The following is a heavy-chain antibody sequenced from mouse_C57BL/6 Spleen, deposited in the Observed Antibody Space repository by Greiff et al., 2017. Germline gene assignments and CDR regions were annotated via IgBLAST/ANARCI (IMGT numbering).Heavy chain of an antibody. J-gene: IGHJ1*03. CDR3: ARGDGYDGFWYFDV. CDR2: INPSSGYT. V-gene: IGHV1-4*01. Sequence: QVQLQQSGAELARPGASVKMSCKASGYTFTSYTMHWVKQRPGQGLEWIGYINPSSGYTKYNQKFKDKATLTAEKSSSTAYMQLSSLTSEDSAVYYCARGDGYDGFWYFDVWGTGTTVTVSS. D-gene: IGHD2-2*01. CDR1: GYTFTSYT.